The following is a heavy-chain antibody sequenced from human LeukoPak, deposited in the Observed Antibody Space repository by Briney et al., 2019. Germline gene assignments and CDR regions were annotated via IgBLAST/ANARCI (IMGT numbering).Heavy chain of an antibody. D-gene: IGHD5-12*01. CDR2: INPNSGGT. J-gene: IGHJ4*02. Sequence: ASVKVSCKASGYTFTGYYMHWVRQAPGQGLEWMGWINPNSGGTNYALKFQGRVTMTRDTPISTAFMELSRLTSDDTAVYYCTGGATTPVYWGQGTLVTVSS. CDR1: GYTFTGYY. V-gene: IGHV1-2*02. CDR3: TGGATTPVY.